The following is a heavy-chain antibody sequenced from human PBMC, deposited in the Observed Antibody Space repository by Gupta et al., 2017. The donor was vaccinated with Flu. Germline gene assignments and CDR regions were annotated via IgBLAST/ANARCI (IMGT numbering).Heavy chain of an antibody. CDR3: ARGSGFYPDDAFDI. Sequence: MNWVRQAPGKGLEWVSSISSSSSYVYYADSVKGRFTISRDNAENSLSLQMNSLTAEDTAVYYCARGSGFYPDDAFDIWGQGTMVTVAS. CDR2: ISSSSSYV. D-gene: IGHD3-3*01. J-gene: IGHJ3*02. V-gene: IGHV3-21*01.